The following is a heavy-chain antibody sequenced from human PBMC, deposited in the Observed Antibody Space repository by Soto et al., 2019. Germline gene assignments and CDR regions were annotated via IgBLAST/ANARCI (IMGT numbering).Heavy chain of an antibody. Sequence: VGSLRLSCAASGFSFSSYNTNWVRQAPGKGLEWVSYISRSSSTISYADSVKGRFTISRDNAKNSLYLQMNSLRDEDTAVYYCARDSVLTTVTMDVWGQGTTVTVSS. D-gene: IGHD4-17*01. CDR3: ARDSVLTTVTMDV. CDR1: GFSFSSYN. V-gene: IGHV3-48*02. CDR2: ISRSSSTI. J-gene: IGHJ6*02.